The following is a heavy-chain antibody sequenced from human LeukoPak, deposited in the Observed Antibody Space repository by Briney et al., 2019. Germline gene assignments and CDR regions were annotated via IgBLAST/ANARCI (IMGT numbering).Heavy chain of an antibody. Sequence: GGSLRLSCAASGFTFDDYAMHWVRQAPGKGLEWASGISWNSGSIGYADSVKGRFTISRDNAKNSLYLQMNSLRAEDTALYYCAKSRGIYYYGMDVWGQGTTVTVSS. CDR1: GFTFDDYA. J-gene: IGHJ6*02. CDR3: AKSRGIYYYGMDV. CDR2: ISWNSGSI. D-gene: IGHD3-16*01. V-gene: IGHV3-9*01.